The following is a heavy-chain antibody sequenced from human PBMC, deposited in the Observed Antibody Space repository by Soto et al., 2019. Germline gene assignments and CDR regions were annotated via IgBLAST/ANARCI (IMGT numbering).Heavy chain of an antibody. J-gene: IGHJ4*02. CDR2: IYGSGRGI. D-gene: IGHD2-21*01. Sequence: GGSLRLSCTASGLPHSNFAMMWVRQAPGKGLECVSSIYGSGRGIEYADSVKGRFTISRDNSKNTVYLEMANLRADDTAIYYCAKDAVYNDGLWLMDHWGQGTQVTVSS. CDR1: GLPHSNFA. CDR3: AKDAVYNDGLWLMDH. V-gene: IGHV3-23*05.